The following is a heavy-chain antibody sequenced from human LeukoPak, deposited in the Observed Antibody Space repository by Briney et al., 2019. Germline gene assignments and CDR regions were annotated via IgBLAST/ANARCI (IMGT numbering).Heavy chain of an antibody. CDR1: GGSISSYY. V-gene: IGHV4-59*08. CDR3: ARGLRNEWLVPPYYYYYYMDV. CDR2: IYYSGST. D-gene: IGHD6-19*01. J-gene: IGHJ6*03. Sequence: KPSETLSLTCTVSGGSISSYYWSWIRQPPGKGLEWIGYIYYSGSTNYNPSLKSRVTISVETSKNQFSLKLSSVTAADTAVYYCARGLRNEWLVPPYYYYYYMDVWGKGTTVTVTS.